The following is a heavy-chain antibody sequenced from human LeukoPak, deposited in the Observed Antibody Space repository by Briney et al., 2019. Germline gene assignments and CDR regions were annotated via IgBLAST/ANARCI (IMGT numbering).Heavy chain of an antibody. Sequence: SETLSLTCTVSGGSISGYYWRWIRQPAGKGLEWIGRMHSSGSTNYNPSIKSRVTMSLDTSKNQFSLKVDSVTAADTAMYYCAREAVHYGSGSHDYWGQGTLVAVSS. V-gene: IGHV4-4*07. CDR2: MHSSGST. D-gene: IGHD3-10*01. CDR3: AREAVHYGSGSHDY. J-gene: IGHJ4*02. CDR1: GGSISGYY.